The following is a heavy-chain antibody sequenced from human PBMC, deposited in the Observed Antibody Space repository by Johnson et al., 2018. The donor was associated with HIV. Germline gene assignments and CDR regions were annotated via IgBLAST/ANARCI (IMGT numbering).Heavy chain of an antibody. CDR1: GFTFSICA. Sequence: VQLLESGGGVVQPGRSLRLSCVASGFTFSICAMHWVRQAPGKGLEWVAVISHDESGKYYADSVKGRFTISRDNSKNTLYLQMNTLRPEDTAVYYCAGGRQQLLEGAFDMWGQGTMVTVSS. V-gene: IGHV3-30*04. CDR2: ISHDESGK. D-gene: IGHD1-26*01. J-gene: IGHJ3*02. CDR3: AGGRQQLLEGAFDM.